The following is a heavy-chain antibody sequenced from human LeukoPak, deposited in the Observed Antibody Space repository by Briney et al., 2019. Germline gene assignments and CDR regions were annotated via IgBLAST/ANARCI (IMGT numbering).Heavy chain of an antibody. CDR3: ARDGCTNGVCYGEDY. J-gene: IGHJ4*02. D-gene: IGHD2-8*01. CDR2: ISSSGNSR. V-gene: IGHV3-11*01. Sequence: GGSLRLSCAASGFTFRDYYMNWIRQAPGKGLEWVSYISSSGNSRYYADSVKGRFTISRDNAKKSLYLQMDSLRVDDTAVYYCARDGCTNGVCYGEDYWGQGTLVTVSS. CDR1: GFTFRDYY.